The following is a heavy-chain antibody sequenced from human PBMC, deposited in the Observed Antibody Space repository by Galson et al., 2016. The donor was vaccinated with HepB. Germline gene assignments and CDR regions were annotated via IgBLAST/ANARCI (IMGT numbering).Heavy chain of an antibody. Sequence: SCKASGGTFTNYGISWVRQAPGQGLEWMGGIIPIFGTTNYAQKFQDRVTITADESTGTAYMELSSLRSEDTAVYYCARDRDSSGYYKKDCFDPWGQGTLVTVSS. CDR2: IIPIFGTT. D-gene: IGHD3-22*01. CDR3: ARDRDSSGYYKKDCFDP. J-gene: IGHJ5*02. V-gene: IGHV1-69*01. CDR1: GGTFTNYG.